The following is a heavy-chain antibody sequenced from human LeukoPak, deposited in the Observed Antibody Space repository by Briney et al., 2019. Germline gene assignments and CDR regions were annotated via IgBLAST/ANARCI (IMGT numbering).Heavy chain of an antibody. J-gene: IGHJ6*04. CDR3: ARELVVVPAATSVLTRFGDFRYYYGMDV. D-gene: IGHD2-2*01. Sequence: ASVKVSCKASGYTLTGYYMHWVRQAPGQGLEWMGWINPNSGGRNYAQKFQGWVTMTRDTSISTAYMELSRLRSDDTAVYYCARELVVVPAATSVLTRFGDFRYYYGMDVWGKGTTVTVSS. V-gene: IGHV1-2*04. CDR1: GYTLTGYY. CDR2: INPNSGGR.